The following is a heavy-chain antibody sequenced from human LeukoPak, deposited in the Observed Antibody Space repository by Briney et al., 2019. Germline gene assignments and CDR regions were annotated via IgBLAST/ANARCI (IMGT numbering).Heavy chain of an antibody. Sequence: ASVKVSCKASGGTFSSYAISWVRQAPGQGLEWMGRIIPIFGTANYAQKFQGRVTITTDESTSTAYMELSSLRSEDTAVYYCAGVKKVNYDSSGPYGYRGQGTLVTVSS. CDR1: GGTFSSYA. V-gene: IGHV1-69*05. D-gene: IGHD3-22*01. CDR3: AGVKKVNYDSSGPYGY. CDR2: IIPIFGTA. J-gene: IGHJ4*02.